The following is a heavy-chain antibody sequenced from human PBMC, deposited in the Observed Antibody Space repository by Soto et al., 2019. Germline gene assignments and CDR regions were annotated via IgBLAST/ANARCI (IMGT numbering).Heavy chain of an antibody. D-gene: IGHD3-10*01. Sequence: GESLKISCRGSGYIFTNYYIAWVRQVPGKGLEWMGTIYPGDSDTIYSPSFQGQVTISADQSISTAYLQWSSLKASDTALYYCARRASGRQYYYAMDVWGQGTTVTVSS. CDR1: GYIFTNYY. J-gene: IGHJ6*02. V-gene: IGHV5-51*01. CDR3: ARRASGRQYYYAMDV. CDR2: IYPGDSDT.